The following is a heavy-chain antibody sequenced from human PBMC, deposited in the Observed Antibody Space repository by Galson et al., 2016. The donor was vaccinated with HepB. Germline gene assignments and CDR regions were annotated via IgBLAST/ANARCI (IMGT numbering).Heavy chain of an antibody. J-gene: IGHJ4*02. D-gene: IGHD6-13*01. Sequence: SLRLSCATSEFTFSSYWMTWVRQAPGKGLEWVANVKQDGSQKYYVDSVKGRFTVSRDNAKNSLYLQMNSLRAEDTAVYYCARGGYTSSWYWIYWGQGTQVTVSS. CDR2: VKQDGSQK. V-gene: IGHV3-7*01. CDR3: ARGGYTSSWYWIY. CDR1: EFTFSSYW.